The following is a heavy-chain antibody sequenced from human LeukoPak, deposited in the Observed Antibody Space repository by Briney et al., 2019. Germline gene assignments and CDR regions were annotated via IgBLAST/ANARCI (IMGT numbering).Heavy chain of an antibody. CDR3: AKDLPYDYVWGSYRYTIILDY. D-gene: IGHD3-16*02. J-gene: IGHJ4*02. CDR2: ISGSGGST. CDR1: GFTFSTYA. Sequence: GGSLRLSCAASGFTFSTYAMSWVRQAPGKGLEWVSAISGSGGSTYYADSVRGRFTISRDNSKNTLYLQMNSLRAEDTAVYYCAKDLPYDYVWGSYRYTIILDYWGQGTLVTVSS. V-gene: IGHV3-23*01.